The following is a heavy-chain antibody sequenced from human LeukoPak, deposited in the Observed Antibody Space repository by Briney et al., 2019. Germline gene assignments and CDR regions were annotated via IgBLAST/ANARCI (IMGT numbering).Heavy chain of an antibody. Sequence: SETLSLTCTVSGGSISNYYWSWIRQPPGKGLEWIGYIYYSGSTNYNPSLKSRVTISVDTSKNQFSLKLSSVTAADTAVYYCARDLGTPYYYMDVWGKGTTVTVSS. CDR3: ARDLGTPYYYMDV. J-gene: IGHJ6*03. V-gene: IGHV4-59*01. CDR2: IYYSGST. CDR1: GGSISNYY. D-gene: IGHD7-27*01.